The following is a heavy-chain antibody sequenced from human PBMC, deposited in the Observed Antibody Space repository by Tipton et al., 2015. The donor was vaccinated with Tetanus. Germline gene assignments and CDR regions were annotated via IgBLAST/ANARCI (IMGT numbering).Heavy chain of an antibody. CDR1: GGSTHDFY. V-gene: IGHV4-4*07. J-gene: IGHJ4*02. CDR2: IYGGGGP. Sequence: TLSLTCTVSGGSTHDFYWSWIRQSAGKGLEWIGRIYGGGGPNYNPSLKSRVTISGDPSKNQFSLRLNSVTAVDTAVYYCAKSDRVTRTSWYFHDWGQGTLVTVSS. D-gene: IGHD2-2*01. CDR3: AKSDRVTRTSWYFHD.